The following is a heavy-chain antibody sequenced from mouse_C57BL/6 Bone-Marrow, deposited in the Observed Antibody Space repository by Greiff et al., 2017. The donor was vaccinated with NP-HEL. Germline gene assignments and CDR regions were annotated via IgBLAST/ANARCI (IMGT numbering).Heavy chain of an antibody. D-gene: IGHD2-5*01. Sequence: EVQLVESGPGLAKPSQTLSLTCSVTGYSITSDYWNWIRKFPGNKLEYMGYISYSGSTYYNPSLKSRISITRDTSKNQYYLQLNSVTTEDTATYYCARSYSNQYLYWYFDVWGTGTTVTVSS. CDR2: ISYSGST. V-gene: IGHV3-8*01. CDR1: GYSITSDY. J-gene: IGHJ1*03. CDR3: ARSYSNQYLYWYFDV.